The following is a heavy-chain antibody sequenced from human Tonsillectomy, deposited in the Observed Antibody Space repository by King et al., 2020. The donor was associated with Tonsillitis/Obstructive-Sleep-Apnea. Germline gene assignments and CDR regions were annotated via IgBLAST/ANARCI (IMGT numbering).Heavy chain of an antibody. Sequence: QLVQSGAEVKKPGSSVKVSCKASGGTFSSYSISWVRQAPGQGLEWMGGIVPIFGIANYAQKVQGRVTITADESTGTAYMELSSRRSEDTAVYYCARGYCSSTSCFLFDYWGQGTLVTVSS. V-gene: IGHV1-69*01. CDR1: GGTFSSYS. CDR3: ARGYCSSTSCFLFDY. D-gene: IGHD2-2*01. J-gene: IGHJ4*02. CDR2: IVPIFGIA.